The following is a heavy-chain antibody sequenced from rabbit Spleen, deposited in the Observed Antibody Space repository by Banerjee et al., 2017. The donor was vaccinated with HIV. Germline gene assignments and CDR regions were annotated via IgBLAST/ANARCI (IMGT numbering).Heavy chain of an antibody. CDR3: ARDTSSSFSSYGMDL. CDR2: IDSGSSGFT. CDR1: GFSFSNKAV. Sequence: QEQLVESGGGLVEPEGSLTLSCTASGFSFSNKAVMCWVRQAPGKGLEWIACIDSGSSGFTYFATWAKGRFTISKTSATTVTLQMTRLTAADTATYFCARDTSSSFSSYGMDLWGPGTLVTVS. D-gene: IGHD1-1*01. J-gene: IGHJ6*01. V-gene: IGHV1S45*01.